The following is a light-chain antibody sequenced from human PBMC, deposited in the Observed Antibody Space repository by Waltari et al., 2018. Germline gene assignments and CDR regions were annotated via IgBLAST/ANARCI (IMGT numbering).Light chain of an antibody. Sequence: EIVLPQSPGPLSLSPGDTATLYFRATQDIDFLAGSQQKPGQPPRLLIFSASTRSTGIPDRFSGRGFGTDFTLTISRLEPEDFAVYYCQYYGDSPNTFGQGTKL. CDR3: QYYGDSPNT. CDR2: SAS. V-gene: IGKV3-20*01. J-gene: IGKJ2*01. CDR1: QDIDF.